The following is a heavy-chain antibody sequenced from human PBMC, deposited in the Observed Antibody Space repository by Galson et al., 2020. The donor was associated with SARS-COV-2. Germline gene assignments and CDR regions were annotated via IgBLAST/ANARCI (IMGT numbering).Heavy chain of an antibody. V-gene: IGHV4-59*01. CDR1: GGSISSYY. D-gene: IGHD1-26*01. Sequence: SETLSLTCTVSGGSISSYYWSWIRQPPGKGLEWIGYIYYSGSTNYNPSLKSRVTISVDTSKNQFSLKLSSVTAADTAVYYCARVGLGWSYYIPYYYGMDVWGQGTTVTVSS. CDR2: IYYSGST. J-gene: IGHJ6*02. CDR3: ARVGLGWSYYIPYYYGMDV.